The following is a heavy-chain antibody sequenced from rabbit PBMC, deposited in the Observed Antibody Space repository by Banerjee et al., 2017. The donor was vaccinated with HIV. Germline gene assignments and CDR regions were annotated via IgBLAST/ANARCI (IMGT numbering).Heavy chain of an antibody. Sequence: QEQLVESGGDLVKPEGSLTLSCTASGFSFSSSYYMCWVRQAPGKGLEWIACIYAGSSGSTYYASWAKGRFTVSKTSSTTVTLQMTSLTAADTATYFCARTYAGGYYGSLDLWGPGTLVTVS. V-gene: IGHV1S45*01. CDR3: ARTYAGGYYGSLDL. CDR1: GFSFSSSYY. D-gene: IGHD1-1*01. CDR2: IYAGSSGST. J-gene: IGHJ3*01.